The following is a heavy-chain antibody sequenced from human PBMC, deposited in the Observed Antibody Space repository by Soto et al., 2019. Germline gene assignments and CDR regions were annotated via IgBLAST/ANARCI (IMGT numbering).Heavy chain of an antibody. D-gene: IGHD2-2*02. Sequence: SEALSLTCAVSGYSISSGYYWGWIRQPPGKGLEWIGSIYHSGSTYYNPSLKSRVTISVDTSKNQFSLKLSSVTAADTAVYYCARDPRQYQLLYLYYYGMDVWGQGTAVTVSS. CDR1: GYSISSGYY. J-gene: IGHJ6*02. CDR3: ARDPRQYQLLYLYYYGMDV. CDR2: IYHSGST. V-gene: IGHV4-38-2*02.